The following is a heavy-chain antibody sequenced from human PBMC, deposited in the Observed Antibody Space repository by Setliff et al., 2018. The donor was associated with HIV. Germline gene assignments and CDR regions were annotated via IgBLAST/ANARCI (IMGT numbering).Heavy chain of an antibody. J-gene: IGHJ4*02. CDR1: GFTFSSSG. Sequence: GGSLRLSCAASGFTFSSSGMHWVRQAPGKGLEWVTFIRHDGINEDYRDSVKGRFSVSRDNSKNTVFLQMNSLRVEDTALYYCARGVPGICSGGTCYLEYWGQGALVTVSS. CDR3: ARGVPGICSGGTCYLEY. V-gene: IGHV3-30*02. D-gene: IGHD2-15*01. CDR2: IRHDGINE.